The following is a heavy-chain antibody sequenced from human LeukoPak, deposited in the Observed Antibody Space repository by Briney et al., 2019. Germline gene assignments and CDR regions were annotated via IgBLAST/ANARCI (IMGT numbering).Heavy chain of an antibody. V-gene: IGHV3-7*01. CDR2: IKQDGSEK. J-gene: IGHJ5*02. D-gene: IGHD3-16*01. CDR3: ARDLGRPFVLGGWFDP. Sequence: GGSLRLSCAASGFTFSSYWMSWVRQAPGKGLEWVANIKQDGSEKYYVDSVKGRFTISRDNAKNSLYLQMNSLRAEDTAVYYCARDLGRPFVLGGWFDPWGQGTLVTVSS. CDR1: GFTFSSYW.